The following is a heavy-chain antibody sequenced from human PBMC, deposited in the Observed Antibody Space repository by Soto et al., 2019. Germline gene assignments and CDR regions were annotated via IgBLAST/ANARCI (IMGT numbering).Heavy chain of an antibody. J-gene: IGHJ6*02. V-gene: IGHV3-33*01. D-gene: IGHD1-26*01. CDR1: GFTFSSYG. CDR3: ARAVVGATKGAYYYYGMDV. Sequence: QVQLVESGGGVVQPGRSLRLSCAASGFTFSSYGMHWVRQAPGKGLEWVAVIWYDGSNKYYADSVKGRFTISRDNSKNTLYLQMNSLSAEDTAVYYCARAVVGATKGAYYYYGMDVWGQGTTVTVSS. CDR2: IWYDGSNK.